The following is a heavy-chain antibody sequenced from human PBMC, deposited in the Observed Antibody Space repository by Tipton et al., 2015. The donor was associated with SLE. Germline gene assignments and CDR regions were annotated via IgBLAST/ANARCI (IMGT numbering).Heavy chain of an antibody. CDR3: ARVGEMMTGDKIFDY. D-gene: IGHD7-27*01. Sequence: LRLSCTVSGGSISSDDYYWSWIRQPPGKGPEWIGYIYHRGSTYYNPSLKSRVTISVDTSKNQFSLKVSSVTAADTAVYFCARVGEMMTGDKIFDYWGQGTLVTVSS. CDR2: IYHRGST. J-gene: IGHJ4*02. CDR1: GGSISSDDYY. V-gene: IGHV4-30-4*01.